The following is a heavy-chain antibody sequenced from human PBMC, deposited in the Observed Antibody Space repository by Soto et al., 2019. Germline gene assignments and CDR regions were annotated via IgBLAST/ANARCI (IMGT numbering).Heavy chain of an antibody. CDR3: AKARYYDSTGYFYYFDY. V-gene: IGHV3-23*01. CDR2: ITGSGDYT. CDR1: GFTFSNYD. J-gene: IGHJ4*02. Sequence: GGSLRLSCAASGFTFSNYDMSWVRQAPGQGLEWVSSITGSGDYTYYADSVKGRFTIPRDNSKNTLYLQMNSLRAEDTAVYYCAKARYYDSTGYFYYFDYWGQGTLVTVSS. D-gene: IGHD3-22*01.